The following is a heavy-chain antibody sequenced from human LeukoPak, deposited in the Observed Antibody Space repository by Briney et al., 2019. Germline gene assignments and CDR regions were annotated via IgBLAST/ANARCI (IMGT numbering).Heavy chain of an antibody. CDR2: ISSYNGNT. J-gene: IGHJ4*02. D-gene: IGHD2-15*01. CDR3: ARGELGYCSGGSCYDSGTYYFDY. CDR1: GYTFTSYG. V-gene: IGHV1-18*01. Sequence: ASVKVSCKASGYTFTSYGFSWVRQAPGQGLEWMGWISSYNGNTNYAQKLQGRVTMTTDTSTSTAYMEVRSLRSDDTAVYYCARGELGYCSGGSCYDSGTYYFDYWGQGTLVTVSS.